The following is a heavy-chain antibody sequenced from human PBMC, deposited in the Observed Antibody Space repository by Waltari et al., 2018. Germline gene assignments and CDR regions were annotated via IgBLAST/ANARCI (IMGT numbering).Heavy chain of an antibody. J-gene: IGHJ4*02. D-gene: IGHD3-10*01. Sequence: EVQLVQSGAEVKKPGEPLKIPCKGYGCSFSGSWIGRGRQRPGNGLQWLGLIHPGDSYTRYCPSFQGRVTISVDKSISTAYLQWSSLQASDTAMYYCARHRPEGSGSYGFDFWGQGSLVTVSS. CDR2: IHPGDSYT. CDR3: ARHRPEGSGSYGFDF. CDR1: GCSFSGSW. V-gene: IGHV5-51*01.